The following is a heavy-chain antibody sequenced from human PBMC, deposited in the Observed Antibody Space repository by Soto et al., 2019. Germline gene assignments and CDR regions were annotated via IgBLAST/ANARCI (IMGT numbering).Heavy chain of an antibody. V-gene: IGHV3-9*01. CDR1: GFTFDDYA. J-gene: IGHJ4*02. CDR3: VRSKSGYSYGTPFDY. CDR2: ISWNSGNI. D-gene: IGHD5-18*01. Sequence: EVQLEESGGALVQPGRSLRLSCAASGFTFDDYAMYWVRQVLGKGLEWVSSISWNSGNIGYADYVKGRFTTSRDNAENSLYLQMNSLRPEDTALYYCVRSKSGYSYGTPFDYWGQGTLVTVSS.